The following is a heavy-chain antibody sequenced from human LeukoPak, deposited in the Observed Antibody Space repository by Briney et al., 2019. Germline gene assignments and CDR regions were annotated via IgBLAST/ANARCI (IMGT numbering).Heavy chain of an antibody. J-gene: IGHJ4*02. D-gene: IGHD4-23*01. CDR1: GFTFSSYD. Sequence: GGSLRLSCAASGFTFSSYDMHWVRQATGKGLEWVSAIGTAGDTYYPGSVKGRFTISRENAKNSLYLQMNSLRAGDTAVYYCARGENYGGNRVFDYWGQGTLVTVSS. V-gene: IGHV3-13*01. CDR2: IGTAGDT. CDR3: ARGENYGGNRVFDY.